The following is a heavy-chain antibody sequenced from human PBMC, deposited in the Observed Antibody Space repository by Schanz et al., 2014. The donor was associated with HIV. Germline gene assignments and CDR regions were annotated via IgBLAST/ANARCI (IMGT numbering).Heavy chain of an antibody. J-gene: IGHJ2*01. CDR3: ARVNDKGWGYCSSTSCLFWYFDL. CDR1: GFSFTDYG. V-gene: IGHV3-30*03. CDR2: ISYDESNK. D-gene: IGHD2-2*01. Sequence: QVQLVESGGGVVRPGRSLRLSCTASGFSFTDYGMHWVRQTPDKGLEWVAVISYDESNKYYADSVKGRFTISRDNSKNTLYLQMNSLRAEDTAVYYCARVNDKGWGYCSSTSCLFWYFDLWGRGTLVTVSS.